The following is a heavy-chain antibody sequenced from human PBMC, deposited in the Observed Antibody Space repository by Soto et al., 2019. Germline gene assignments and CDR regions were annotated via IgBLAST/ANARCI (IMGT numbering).Heavy chain of an antibody. D-gene: IGHD2-2*01. CDR1: GFTFSSCS. Sequence: GGSLRLSCAAAGFTFSSCSMNWVRQAPGKGLEWVSYISSSSSTIYYADSVRGRFTISRDKAKNSLYLQMNSLGAEDTAVYYCARECISTSCYGQLYGMDVWGQGTTVTVSS. V-gene: IGHV3-48*01. CDR2: ISSSSSTI. J-gene: IGHJ6*02. CDR3: ARECISTSCYGQLYGMDV.